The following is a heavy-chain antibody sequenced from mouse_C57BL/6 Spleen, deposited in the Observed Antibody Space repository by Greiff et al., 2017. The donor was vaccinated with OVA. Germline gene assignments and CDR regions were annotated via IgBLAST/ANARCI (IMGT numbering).Heavy chain of an antibody. CDR1: GFTFTDYY. CDR2: IRNKANGYTT. D-gene: IGHD2-12*01. Sequence: EVQLVESGGGLVQPGGSLSLSCAASGFTFTDYYMSWVRQPPGKALEWLGFIRNKANGYTTEYSASVKGRFTISRDNSQSILYLQMNALRAEDSATYYCARYNCYSFLDYWGQGTTLTVSS. CDR3: ARYNCYSFLDY. V-gene: IGHV7-3*01. J-gene: IGHJ2*01.